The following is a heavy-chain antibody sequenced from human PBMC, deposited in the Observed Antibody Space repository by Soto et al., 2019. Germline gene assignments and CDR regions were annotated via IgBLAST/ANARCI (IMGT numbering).Heavy chain of an antibody. CDR2: VSASGERT. CDR1: GVSFDTYA. Sequence: PSGTLGLTCAVSGVSFDTYAMTWVRQAPGKGLDWVSAVSASGERTYYAYSVSGRFIISKDKSKNMLFLEMNGLRGEDSAVYYCARDCLSMNHIFRMASGVWGPGTLGT. V-gene: IGHV3-23*01. J-gene: IGHJ1*01. CDR3: ARDCLSMNHIFRMASGV. D-gene: IGHD3-3*02.